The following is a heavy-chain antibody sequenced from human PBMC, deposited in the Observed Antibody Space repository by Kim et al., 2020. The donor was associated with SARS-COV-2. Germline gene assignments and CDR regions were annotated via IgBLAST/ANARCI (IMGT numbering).Heavy chain of an antibody. CDR3: AREEDDFGANSGYFDN. J-gene: IGHJ4*02. D-gene: IGHD4-17*01. V-gene: IGHV3-66*01. Sequence: SVKGRFTISRDYSKNTLYLQMNRLRVEDTAVYYCAREEDDFGANSGYFDNWGQGILVTVSS.